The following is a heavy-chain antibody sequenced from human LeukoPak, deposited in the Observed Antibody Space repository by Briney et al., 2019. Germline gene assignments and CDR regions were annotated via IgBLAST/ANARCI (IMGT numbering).Heavy chain of an antibody. D-gene: IGHD2/OR15-2a*01. J-gene: IGHJ4*02. Sequence: SETLSLTCTVSGGSISSSPYSWDWLRQPPGKGLEWIGSFSYSGSTYYNPSLKSRVTISVDTSKNQFSLRLSSVTAADTAMFYCARRTFPLYFDYWGQGTLVTVSS. V-gene: IGHV4-39*01. CDR1: GGSISSSPYS. CDR3: ARRTFPLYFDY. CDR2: FSYSGST.